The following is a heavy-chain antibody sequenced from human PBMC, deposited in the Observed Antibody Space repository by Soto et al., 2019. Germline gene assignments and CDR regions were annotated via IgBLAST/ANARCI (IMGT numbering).Heavy chain of an antibody. V-gene: IGHV4-31*03. J-gene: IGHJ4*02. CDR2: IYYSGRA. CDR3: ARGGPPDY. CDR1: GDSISSGGYF. Sequence: PSETLSLTCTVSGDSISSGGYFWTWIRQHPGKGLEWIGYIYYSGRAYSKPSLKSRLTISVDTSRNQFFLKLTSVTAADTAVYYCARGGPPDYWGQGTLVTAPQ.